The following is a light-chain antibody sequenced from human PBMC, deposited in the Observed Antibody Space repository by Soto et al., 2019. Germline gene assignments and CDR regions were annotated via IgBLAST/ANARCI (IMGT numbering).Light chain of an antibody. Sequence: DIQMTQSPSTLSASVGDRVTITCRASQSISSWLAWYQQKPGKAPKLLIYKASNLESGVPSRFSGSGSGTEFTLTISSLHPDDFATYYCQQYNSYPLTFGPGTKVDIK. CDR3: QQYNSYPLT. V-gene: IGKV1-5*03. CDR1: QSISSW. J-gene: IGKJ3*01. CDR2: KAS.